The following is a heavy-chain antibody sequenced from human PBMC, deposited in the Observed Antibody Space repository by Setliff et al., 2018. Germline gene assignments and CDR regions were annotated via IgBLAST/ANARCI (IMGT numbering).Heavy chain of an antibody. V-gene: IGHV4-59*01. CDR3: AREGYYNFWSGFMDV. J-gene: IGHJ6*02. D-gene: IGHD3-3*01. Sequence: SETLSLTCTVSGGSISSYYWSWIRQPPGKGLEWIGYIYYSGSTNYNPTLKSRVTISVDTSKNQFSLKLSSVTAADTAVYYCAREGYYNFWSGFMDVWGQGTTVTSP. CDR2: IYYSGST. CDR1: GGSISSYY.